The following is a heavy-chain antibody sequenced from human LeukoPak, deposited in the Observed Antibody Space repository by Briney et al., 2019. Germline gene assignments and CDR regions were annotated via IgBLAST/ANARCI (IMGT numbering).Heavy chain of an antibody. V-gene: IGHV3-66*01. Sequence: PGGSLRLSCAASGFTVSSNDMNWVRRAPGKGLEWVSLIYSGGSAHYTDSVKGRFSISRDNSKNTVYLQMNSLRGEDTAVYYCARDTSSPTWGQGAMVTVSS. CDR2: IYSGGSA. J-gene: IGHJ3*01. CDR1: GFTVSSND. CDR3: ARDTSSPT. D-gene: IGHD6-13*01.